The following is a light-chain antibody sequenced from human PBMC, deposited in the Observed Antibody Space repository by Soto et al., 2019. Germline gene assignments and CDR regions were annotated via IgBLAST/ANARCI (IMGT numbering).Light chain of an antibody. Sequence: DIAMTQSPATLSVSPGERATLSCRASQSVSSNLAWYQQKPGQAPRLLIYGASTRATDIPARFSGSWSGTEFTLTISSLQSEDSAVYYCQQNNKWPQITFGQGTRLEI. CDR1: QSVSSN. CDR2: GAS. V-gene: IGKV3-15*01. CDR3: QQNNKWPQIT. J-gene: IGKJ5*01.